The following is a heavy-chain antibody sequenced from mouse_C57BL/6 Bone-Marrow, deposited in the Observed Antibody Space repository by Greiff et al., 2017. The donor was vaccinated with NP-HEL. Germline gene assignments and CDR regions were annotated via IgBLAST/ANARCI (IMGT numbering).Heavy chain of an antibody. CDR3: ARTVYYGSSYGFAY. Sequence: QVHVKQSGAELVKPGASVKISCKASGYTFTDYYINWVKQRPGQGLEWIGKIGPGSGSTYYNEKFKGKATLTADKSSSTAYMQLSSLTSEDSAVYFCARTVYYGSSYGFAYWGQGTLVTVSA. CDR1: GYTFTDYY. V-gene: IGHV1-77*01. CDR2: IGPGSGST. D-gene: IGHD1-1*01. J-gene: IGHJ3*01.